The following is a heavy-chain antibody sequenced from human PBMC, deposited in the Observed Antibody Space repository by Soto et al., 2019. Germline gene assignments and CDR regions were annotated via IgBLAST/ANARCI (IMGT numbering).Heavy chain of an antibody. CDR3: ARGGTYSRLIIGDWFDP. V-gene: IGHV4-59*12. CDR1: GGSISNNY. D-gene: IGHD6-13*01. J-gene: IGHJ5*02. Sequence: QVQLQESGPGLVKPSETLSLTCGVSGGSISNNYWSWIRQPPGKGLEWIGYISHSGSTNYNPSLKSRVTISVGTSKKQFSLKLNSVTAADTAVYYCARGGTYSRLIIGDWFDPWGQGTLVTVAS. CDR2: ISHSGST.